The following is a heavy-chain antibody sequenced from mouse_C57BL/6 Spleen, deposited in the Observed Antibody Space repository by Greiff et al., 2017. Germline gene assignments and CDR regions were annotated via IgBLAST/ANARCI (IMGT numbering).Heavy chain of an antibody. CDR2: IYPSDSET. V-gene: IGHV1-61*01. CDR1: GYTFTSYW. D-gene: IGHD1-1*01. CDR3: ARSYYGSSYAMDY. Sequence: QVQLKQPGAELVRPGSSVKLSCKASGYTFTSYWMDWVKQRPGQGLEWIGNIYPSDSETHYNQKFKDKATLTVDKSSSTAYMQLSSLTSEDSAVYYCARSYYGSSYAMDYWGQGTSVTVSS. J-gene: IGHJ4*01.